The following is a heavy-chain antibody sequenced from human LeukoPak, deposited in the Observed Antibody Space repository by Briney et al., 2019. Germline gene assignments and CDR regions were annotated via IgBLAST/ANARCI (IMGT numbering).Heavy chain of an antibody. CDR3: ARDPHPGEMATMGGY. J-gene: IGHJ4*02. V-gene: IGHV3-53*01. CDR1: GFTVSSNY. CDR2: IYSGGST. Sequence: GGSLRLSCAASGFTVSSNYMSWVRQAPGKGLEWVSVIYSGGSTYYADSVKGRFTISRDNSKNTLYLQMNSLRAEDTAVYYCARDPHPGEMATMGGYWGQGTLVTVSS. D-gene: IGHD5-24*01.